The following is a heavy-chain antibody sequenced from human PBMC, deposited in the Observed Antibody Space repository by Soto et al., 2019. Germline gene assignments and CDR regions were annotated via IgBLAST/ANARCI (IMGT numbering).Heavy chain of an antibody. D-gene: IGHD2-15*01. CDR2: IYYSGST. J-gene: IGHJ4*02. V-gene: IGHV4-31*03. CDR1: GGSISSGGYY. CDR3: ARETPGSNYVHY. Sequence: QVQLQESGPGLVKPSQTLSLTCTVSGGSISSGGYYWSWIRQHPGKGLEWIGYIYYSGSTYYNPSLKSRVTISVDTSQNQFSLKLSSVTAADTAVYYCARETPGSNYVHYWGQGTLVTVSS.